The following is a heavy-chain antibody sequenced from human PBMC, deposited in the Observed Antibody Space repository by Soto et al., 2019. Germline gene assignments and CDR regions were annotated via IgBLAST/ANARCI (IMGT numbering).Heavy chain of an antibody. CDR1: GFTFDDYA. J-gene: IGHJ5*02. CDR3: VRGGGGGLFDP. V-gene: IGHV3-9*01. D-gene: IGHD2-15*01. CDR2: ISWNSGTK. Sequence: GGSLRLSCAASGFTFDDYAMHWVRQAPGKGLEWVSGISWNSGTKGYADSVKGRFTISRDNAKKSLYLQMMSLRAEDTAFYYCVRGGGGGLFDPWGQGTMVTVSS.